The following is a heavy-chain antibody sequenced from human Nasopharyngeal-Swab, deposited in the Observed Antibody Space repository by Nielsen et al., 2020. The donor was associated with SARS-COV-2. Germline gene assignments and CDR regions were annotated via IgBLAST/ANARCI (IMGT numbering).Heavy chain of an antibody. J-gene: IGHJ4*02. V-gene: IGHV3-23*01. CDR2: IGVSGTMT. D-gene: IGHD6-13*01. CDR3: ARGSSRGMFDY. Sequence: GESLKISCAASGFTFSRSALTWVRQAPGKGLEWVSAIGVSGTMTYYADFVRGRFTISRDNSKNTLYLQMNSLRAEDTAVYYCARGSSRGMFDYRGQGTLVTVSS. CDR1: GFTFSRSA.